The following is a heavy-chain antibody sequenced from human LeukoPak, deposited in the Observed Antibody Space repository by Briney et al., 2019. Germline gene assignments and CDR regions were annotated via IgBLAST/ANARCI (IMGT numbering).Heavy chain of an antibody. CDR1: GGSFSGYY. J-gene: IGHJ4*02. CDR2: IYYSGST. CDR3: ASRPWGYCSGGSCYGGVFY. D-gene: IGHD2-15*01. Sequence: SETLSLTCAVYGGSFSGYYWSWIRQPPGKGLEWIGFIYYSGSTFYNPSLKSRVTILADTSKNQFSLKLKSVTAADTAVYYCASRPWGYCSGGSCYGGVFYWGQGTLVAVSS. V-gene: IGHV4-34*01.